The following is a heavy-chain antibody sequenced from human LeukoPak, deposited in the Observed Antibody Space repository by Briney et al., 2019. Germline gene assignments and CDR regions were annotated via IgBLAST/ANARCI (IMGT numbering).Heavy chain of an antibody. Sequence: XXXXXXGYSXXXYWIGWVRQMPGKGLEWMGIIYPGDSDTRYSPSFQGQVTISADKSISTAYLQWSSLKASDTAMYYCARHPRDSSGYYYGFDYWGQGTLVTVSS. D-gene: IGHD3-22*01. V-gene: IGHV5-51*01. CDR2: IYPGDSDT. J-gene: IGHJ4*02. CDR1: GYSXXXYW. CDR3: ARHPRDSSGYYYGFDY.